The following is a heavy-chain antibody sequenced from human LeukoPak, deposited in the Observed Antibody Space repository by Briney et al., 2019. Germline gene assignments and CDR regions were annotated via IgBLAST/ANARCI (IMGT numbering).Heavy chain of an antibody. D-gene: IGHD2-2*01. CDR1: GFTFSSYW. Sequence: GGSLRLSCAACGFTFSSYWMSWVRQTPGKGLEWVANIKQDGSEKYYVDSVKGRFTISRDNAKNSLYLQMNSLRAEDTAVYCCAREVCSRTSCYLGYYYMDVWGKGTSVTVSS. J-gene: IGHJ6*03. CDR2: IKQDGSEK. V-gene: IGHV3-7*01. CDR3: AREVCSRTSCYLGYYYMDV.